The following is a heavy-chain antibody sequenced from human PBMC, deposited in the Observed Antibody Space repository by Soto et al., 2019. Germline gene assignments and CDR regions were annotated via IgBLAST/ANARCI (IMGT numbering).Heavy chain of an antibody. J-gene: IGHJ6*02. CDR3: ARELDGIDV. CDR1: GLIFSDYY. Sequence: QVQLVESGGGLVKPGGSLRLSCAASGLIFSDYYMSWIRQAPGKGLEWVSDISSSGHYTKNADSVQGRFTISIDNAKNSLYLQMNNLRAEDTAVYYCARELDGIDVWGQGTTVTVSS. CDR2: ISSSGHYT. V-gene: IGHV3-11*05.